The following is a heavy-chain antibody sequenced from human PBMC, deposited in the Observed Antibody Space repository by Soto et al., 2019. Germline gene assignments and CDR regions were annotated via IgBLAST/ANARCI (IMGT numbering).Heavy chain of an antibody. CDR1: GGSISSGGYS. V-gene: IGHV4-30-2*01. J-gene: IGHJ5*02. CDR2: IYHSGST. D-gene: IGHD3-3*01. Sequence: SETLSLTCAVSGGSISSGGYSWSFIRQPPGKGLEWIGYIYHSGSTYYNPSLKSRVTISVDRSKNRFSLKLSSVTAADTAVYYCARSLRFFGPNWFDPWGQGTLVTVSS. CDR3: ARSLRFFGPNWFDP.